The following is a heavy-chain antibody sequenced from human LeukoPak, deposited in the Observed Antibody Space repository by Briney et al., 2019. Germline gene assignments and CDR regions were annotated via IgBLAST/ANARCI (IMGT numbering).Heavy chain of an antibody. J-gene: IGHJ4*02. V-gene: IGHV3-21*01. Sequence: GGSLRLSCSASGFTFSSYSMNWVRQAPGKGLEWVSSISSSSSYIYYADSVKGRFTISRDNAKNSLYLQMNSLRAEDTAVYYCARNAKAARPDYWGQGTLVTVSS. CDR1: GFTFSSYS. CDR2: ISSSSSYI. CDR3: ARNAKAARPDY. D-gene: IGHD6-6*01.